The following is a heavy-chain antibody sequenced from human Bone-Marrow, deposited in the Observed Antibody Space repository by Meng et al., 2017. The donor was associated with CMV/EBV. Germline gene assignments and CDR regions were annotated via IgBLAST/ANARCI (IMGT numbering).Heavy chain of an antibody. CDR1: GGSISSSSYY. D-gene: IGHD2-2*01. CDR2: IYYSGST. Sequence: SETLSLTCTVSGGSISSSSYYWGWIRQPPGKGLEWIGSIYYSGSTYYNPPLKSRVTISVDTSKNQFSLKLSSVTAADTAVYYCARGSQLLGYFPHWGQGTLVTVSS. CDR3: ARGSQLLGYFPH. V-gene: IGHV4-39*07. J-gene: IGHJ1*01.